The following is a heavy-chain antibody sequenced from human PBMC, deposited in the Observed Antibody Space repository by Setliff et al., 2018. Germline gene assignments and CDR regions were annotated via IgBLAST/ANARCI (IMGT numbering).Heavy chain of an antibody. V-gene: IGHV4-39*07. D-gene: IGHD6-13*01. CDR2: IYYSGST. CDR1: GGSISSSSYY. Sequence: SETLSLTCTVSGGSISSSSYYWGWIRQPPGEGLEWIGSIYYSGSTYYNPSLKSRVTISVDTSKNQFSLKLSSVTAADTAVYYCARDVRVASSSWFKSAFDIWGQGTMVTVSS. J-gene: IGHJ3*02. CDR3: ARDVRVASSSWFKSAFDI.